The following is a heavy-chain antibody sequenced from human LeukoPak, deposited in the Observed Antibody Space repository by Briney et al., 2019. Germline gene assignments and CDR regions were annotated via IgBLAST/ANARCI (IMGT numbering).Heavy chain of an antibody. Sequence: SETLTLTCTVPGGSVSSYYWSWIRQPPGKGLEWIAYIYYSGSTKYNPSLKSRVTISLDGSKNQFSLKLRSVTAADTAVYYCARLQVHCGGDCYTRWFDPWGQGTLVTVSS. CDR2: IYYSGST. J-gene: IGHJ5*02. CDR1: GGSVSSYY. V-gene: IGHV4-59*08. D-gene: IGHD2-21*02. CDR3: ARLQVHCGGDCYTRWFDP.